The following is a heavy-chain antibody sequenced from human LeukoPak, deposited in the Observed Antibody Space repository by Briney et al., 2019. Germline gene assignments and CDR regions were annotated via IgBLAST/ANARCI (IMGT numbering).Heavy chain of an antibody. CDR3: ARGGTWPVRFDY. CDR1: GGSISSYY. CDR2: IYYSGST. J-gene: IGHJ4*02. V-gene: IGHV4-59*12. D-gene: IGHD6-19*01. Sequence: PSETLSLTCTVSGGSISSYYWSWIRQPPGKGLEWIGYIYYSGSTNYNPSLKSRVTISVDTSKNQFSLKLNSVTAADTAVYYCARGGTWPVRFDYWGQGILVTVSS.